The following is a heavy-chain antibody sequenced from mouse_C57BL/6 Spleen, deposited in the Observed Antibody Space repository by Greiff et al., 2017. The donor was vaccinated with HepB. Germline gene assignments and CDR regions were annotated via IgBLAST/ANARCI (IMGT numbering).Heavy chain of an antibody. Sequence: VQLQQSDAELVKPGASVKISCKASGYTFTDHTIHWMKQRPEQGLEWIGYIYPRDGSTKYNEKFKGKATLTADKSSSTAYMQLSSLTSEDSAVYFCARRGKEHYYAMDYWGQGTSVTVSS. D-gene: IGHD1-3*01. CDR3: ARRGKEHYYAMDY. J-gene: IGHJ4*01. CDR1: GYTFTDHT. CDR2: IYPRDGST. V-gene: IGHV1-78*01.